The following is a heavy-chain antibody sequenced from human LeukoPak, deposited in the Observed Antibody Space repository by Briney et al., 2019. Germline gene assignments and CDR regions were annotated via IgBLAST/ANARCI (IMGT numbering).Heavy chain of an antibody. CDR1: GGSFSGYY. D-gene: IGHD6-19*01. CDR3: ALSSGWYSSR. Sequence: PSETLSLTCAVYGGSFSGYYWSWIRQPPGKGLEWIGEINHSGSTNYNPSLKSRVTISVDTSKNQFSLKLSSVTAADTAVYYCALSSGWYSSRWGQGTLVTVSS. CDR2: INHSGST. J-gene: IGHJ4*02. V-gene: IGHV4-34*01.